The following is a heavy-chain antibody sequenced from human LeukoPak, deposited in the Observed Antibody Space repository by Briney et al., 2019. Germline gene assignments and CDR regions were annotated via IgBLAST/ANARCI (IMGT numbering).Heavy chain of an antibody. D-gene: IGHD1-26*01. J-gene: IGHJ4*02. CDR1: GFTFSSYA. CDR3: ARNSGSFFFYFDY. Sequence: GGSLRLSCAASGFTFSSYAMHWVRQAPGKGLEYVSAISSNGGSTYYANSVKGRFTISRDNSKSTLYLQVNSLRAEDTAVYSCARNSGSFFFYFDYWGQGTLVTVSS. V-gene: IGHV3-64*01. CDR2: ISSNGGST.